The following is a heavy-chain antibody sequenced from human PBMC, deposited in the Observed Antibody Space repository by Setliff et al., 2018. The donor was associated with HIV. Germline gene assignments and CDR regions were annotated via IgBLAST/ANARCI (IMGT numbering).Heavy chain of an antibody. D-gene: IGHD4-17*01. CDR2: INPNSGGT. Sequence: ASVKVSCKASGYTFTGYYMHWVRQAPGQGLEWMGRINPNSGGTNYAQKFQGRVTMTRDTSMNTAYLELTSLRSDDTAMYYCARDPLRWSHTSPSYFDFWGQGTLVTVSS. V-gene: IGHV1-2*06. J-gene: IGHJ4*02. CDR1: GYTFTGYY. CDR3: ARDPLRWSHTSPSYFDF.